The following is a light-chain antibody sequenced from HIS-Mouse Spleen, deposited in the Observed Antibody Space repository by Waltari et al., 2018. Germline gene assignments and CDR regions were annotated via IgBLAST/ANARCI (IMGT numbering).Light chain of an antibody. V-gene: IGLV3-27*01. CDR1: VLATKY. J-gene: IGLJ3*02. CDR3: YSAADNNLV. Sequence: SYELTQPSSVSVSPGQTARITCSGAVLATKYARWFQQKPGQAPGLVIYKDSERPSGIPERFSGSSSGTTVTLTISGAQVEDEADYYCYSAADNNLVFGGGTKLTVL. CDR2: KDS.